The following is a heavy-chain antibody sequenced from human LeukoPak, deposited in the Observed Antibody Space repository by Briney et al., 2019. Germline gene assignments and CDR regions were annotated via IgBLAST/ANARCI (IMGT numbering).Heavy chain of an antibody. CDR2: ISSSGSAI. J-gene: IGHJ4*02. V-gene: IGHV3-48*03. D-gene: IGHD1-26*01. CDR1: GFTFSDYE. CDR3: ARNGIVGAKRLILSDY. Sequence: GGSLRLSCAASGFTFSDYEMNWVRQAPGKGLEWVSYISSSGSAIYYADSVKGRFTISRDNAKNSLYLQMNSLRAEDTAVYYCARNGIVGAKRLILSDYWGQGTLVTVSS.